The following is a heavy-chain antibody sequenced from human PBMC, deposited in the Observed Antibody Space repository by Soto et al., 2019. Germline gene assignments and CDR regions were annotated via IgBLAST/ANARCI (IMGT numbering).Heavy chain of an antibody. J-gene: IGHJ4*02. CDR1: GFTFSSYA. V-gene: IGHV3-23*01. Sequence: GGSLRLSCAASGFTFSSYAMSWVRQAPGKGLEWVSAISGSGGSTYYADSVKGRFTISRDNSKNTLYLQMNSRRAEDTAVYYCAKDQGTYYDFWSGYYKPPHPGYWGQGTLVTVSS. CDR2: ISGSGGST. D-gene: IGHD3-3*01. CDR3: AKDQGTYYDFWSGYYKPPHPGY.